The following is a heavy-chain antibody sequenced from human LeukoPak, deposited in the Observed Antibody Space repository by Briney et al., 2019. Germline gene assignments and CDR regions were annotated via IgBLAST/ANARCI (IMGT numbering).Heavy chain of an antibody. CDR1: GFTFSSYG. J-gene: IGHJ4*02. V-gene: IGHV3-23*01. CDR2: ISGSGGST. Sequence: SGGSLRLSCAASGFTFSSYGMHWVRQAPGKGLEWVSTISGSGGSTYYTDSVKGRFTISRDSSKNTLYLQMNSLRAEDTAVYYCAKYYYGSGSSADYFDYWGQGTLVSVSS. D-gene: IGHD3-10*01. CDR3: AKYYYGSGSSADYFDY.